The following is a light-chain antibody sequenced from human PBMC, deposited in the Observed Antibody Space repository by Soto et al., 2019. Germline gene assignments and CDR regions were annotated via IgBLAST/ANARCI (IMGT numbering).Light chain of an antibody. Sequence: LTQSPSFLSASVGDRVTITCRASQYVGTRLAWYQHKPGQAPRLLIYYTSNRATGIPARFSGSGSGTDFTLTINSLAPEDFAIYYCHQRQSWPRTFGQGTKVDIK. J-gene: IGKJ1*01. V-gene: IGKV3-11*01. CDR1: QYVGTR. CDR2: YTS. CDR3: HQRQSWPRT.